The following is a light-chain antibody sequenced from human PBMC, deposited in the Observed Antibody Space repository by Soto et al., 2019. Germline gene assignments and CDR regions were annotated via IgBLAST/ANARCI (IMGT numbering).Light chain of an antibody. CDR1: SSNIGSNY. CDR2: RNN. CDR3: AAWDDSLSGWV. J-gene: IGLJ3*02. V-gene: IGLV1-47*01. Sequence: QSVLTQPPSASGTPGQRVTISCSGSSSNIGSNYIYWYQHLPGTAPKVLIYRNNQRPAGVPDRFSGSKSDTSASLAISGHRSEDEADYYCAAWDDSLSGWVFGGGTKLTVL.